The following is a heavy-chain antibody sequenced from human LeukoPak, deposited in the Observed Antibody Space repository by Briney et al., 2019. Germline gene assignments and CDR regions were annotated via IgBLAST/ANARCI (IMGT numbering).Heavy chain of an antibody. CDR2: IYYSGST. Sequence: SETLSLTCTVSGGSISSYYWSWIRQPPGRGLEWIGFIYYSGSTNYNPSLKSRVTISVDTSKNQFSLKLSSVTAADTAVYYCARDYASGYSGSYNAFDIWGQGTMVTVSS. D-gene: IGHD1-26*01. CDR1: GGSISSYY. J-gene: IGHJ3*02. V-gene: IGHV4-59*01. CDR3: ARDYASGYSGSYNAFDI.